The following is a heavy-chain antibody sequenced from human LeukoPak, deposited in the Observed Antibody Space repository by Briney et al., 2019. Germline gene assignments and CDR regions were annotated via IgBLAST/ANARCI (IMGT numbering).Heavy chain of an antibody. J-gene: IGHJ4*02. V-gene: IGHV3-23*01. CDR3: ATDKGAAPEERADY. D-gene: IGHD1-1*01. Sequence: GGSLRLSCAGSGFAFNIFGMHWVRQPPGKGLEWVSAITASGDSTYSADSVKGRFTISRDNAKNTLYLQMNSLRAEDTAVYYCATDKGAAPEERADYWGQGTLVTVSS. CDR1: GFAFNIFG. CDR2: ITASGDST.